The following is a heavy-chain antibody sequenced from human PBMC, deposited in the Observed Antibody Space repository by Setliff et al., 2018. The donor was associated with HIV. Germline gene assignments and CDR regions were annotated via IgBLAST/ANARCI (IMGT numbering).Heavy chain of an antibody. D-gene: IGHD3-16*01. CDR3: ARGLYTGSYYYMDV. J-gene: IGHJ6*03. CDR2: IYYSGST. CDR1: GGSIGTYY. V-gene: IGHV4-59*01. Sequence: SETLSLTCAVSGGSIGTYYWSWVRQPPGKGLEWIGFIYYSGSTNYNPSLKSRVTLSVVTSKNQFSLKLSSVTAADTAVYYCARGLYTGSYYYMDVWGKGTTVTVSS.